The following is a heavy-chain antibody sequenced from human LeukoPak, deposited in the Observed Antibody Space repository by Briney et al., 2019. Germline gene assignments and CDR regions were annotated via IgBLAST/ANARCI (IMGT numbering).Heavy chain of an antibody. D-gene: IGHD3-22*01. Sequence: ASVKVSCKASGYTFTGYYMHWVRQAPGQGLEWMGWINPNSGGTNYAQKFQGRVTMTRDTSISTAYMELSRLRSDDTAVYYCVRGAYYYDSSGYLNYWGQGTLVTVSS. CDR2: INPNSGGT. CDR3: VRGAYYYDSSGYLNY. V-gene: IGHV1-2*02. J-gene: IGHJ4*02. CDR1: GYTFTGYY.